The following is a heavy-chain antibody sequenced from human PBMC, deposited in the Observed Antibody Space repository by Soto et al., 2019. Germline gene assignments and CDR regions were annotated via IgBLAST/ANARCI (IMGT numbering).Heavy chain of an antibody. J-gene: IGHJ4*02. V-gene: IGHV4-31*03. Sequence: QVQLQESGPGLVKPSQTLSLTCTVSGGSISSGGYYWSWIRQQPGKGLEWIGYIYYSGSTYYNPYLKSRVTISVDTSKNHFSLKLSSVTAADTAVYYCARDRAGALYFDYWGQGTLVTVSS. CDR2: IYYSGST. D-gene: IGHD6-13*01. CDR3: ARDRAGALYFDY. CDR1: GGSISSGGYY.